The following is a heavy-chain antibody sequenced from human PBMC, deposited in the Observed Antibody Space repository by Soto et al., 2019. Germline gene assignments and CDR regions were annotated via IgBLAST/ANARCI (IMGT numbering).Heavy chain of an antibody. V-gene: IGHV1-69*12. CDR3: ARDLGSGSDPGDY. CDR1: GDTFTIFA. Sequence: QVQLVQSGAEVKKPGSSVKVSCKASGDTFTIFAISWVRQAPGQGLEWMGGIIPTIGTTNYAQRFQGRITITGDESTGTAYMELSSLNSEDTAVYYCARDLGSGSDPGDYWGQGTLVTVSS. D-gene: IGHD5-12*01. J-gene: IGHJ4*02. CDR2: IIPTIGTT.